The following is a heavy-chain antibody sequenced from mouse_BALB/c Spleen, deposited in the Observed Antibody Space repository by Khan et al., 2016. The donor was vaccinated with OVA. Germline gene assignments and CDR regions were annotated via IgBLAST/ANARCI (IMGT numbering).Heavy chain of an antibody. V-gene: IGHV5-6*01. CDR1: GFTFSAYG. Sequence: EVQRAESGGDLVKPGGSLRLSCAASGFTFSAYGMAWVRQAPDKRLEWVATINSDGGYTYYPDTVKGRFTISRNNAENTLSRQMSSLKSEDTAIYYCASHLTGSFAYWGQGTLVTVSA. J-gene: IGHJ3*01. CDR2: INSDGGYT. D-gene: IGHD4-1*01. CDR3: ASHLTGSFAY.